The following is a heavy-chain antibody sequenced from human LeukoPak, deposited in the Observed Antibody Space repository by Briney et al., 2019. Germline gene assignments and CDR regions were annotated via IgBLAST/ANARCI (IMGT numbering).Heavy chain of an antibody. CDR2: ISSSGSTI. D-gene: IGHD6-19*01. CDR3: AGDTIGQQWLVPY. CDR1: GFTFSDYY. J-gene: IGHJ4*02. V-gene: IGHV3-11*04. Sequence: GGSLRLSCAASGFTFSDYYMSWIRQAPGKGLEWVSYISSSGSTIYYADSVKGRFTISRDNAKNSLYLQMNSLRAEDTAVYYCAGDTIGQQWLVPYWGQGTLTTVSS.